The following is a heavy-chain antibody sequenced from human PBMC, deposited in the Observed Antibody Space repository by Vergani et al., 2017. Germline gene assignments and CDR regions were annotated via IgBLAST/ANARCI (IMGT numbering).Heavy chain of an antibody. J-gene: IGHJ4*02. D-gene: IGHD6-6*01. V-gene: IGHV4-59*01. Sequence: QVQLQESGPGLVKPSETLSLTCTVSGGSISSYYWSWIRQPPGKGLEWIGYIYYSGSTTYNPSLKSRVTISVDTSKNQFSLKLSSVTAADTALYYCARVSSSPAAPVDYWGQGTLVTVSS. CDR2: IYYSGST. CDR3: ARVSSSPAAPVDY. CDR1: GGSISSYY.